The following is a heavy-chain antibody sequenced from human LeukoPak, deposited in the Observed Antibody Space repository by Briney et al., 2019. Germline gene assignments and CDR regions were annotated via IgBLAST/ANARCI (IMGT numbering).Heavy chain of an antibody. J-gene: IGHJ4*02. D-gene: IGHD3-10*01. CDR2: INAGNGNT. Sequence: GASVKASCKASGYTFTSYAMHWVRQAPGHRLEWMGWINAGNGNTKYSQKFQGRVTITRDTSASTAYMELSSLRSEDTAVYYCARVLRVRGVITALGYWGQGTLVTVSS. CDR3: ARVLRVRGVITALGY. V-gene: IGHV1-3*01. CDR1: GYTFTSYA.